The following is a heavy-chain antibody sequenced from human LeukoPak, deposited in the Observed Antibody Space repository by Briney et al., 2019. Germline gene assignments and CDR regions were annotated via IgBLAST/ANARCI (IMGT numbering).Heavy chain of an antibody. Sequence: SETLSLTCTVSGGSISSGSYYWSWIRQPAGKGLEWIGRIYTSGSTNYNPSLKSRFTISVDTSKNQFSLKLSSVTAADTAVYYCARRAPSPYSSSSFYYYYYMDVWGKGTTVTVSS. CDR3: ARRAPSPYSSSSFYYYYYMDV. CDR1: GGSISSGSYY. V-gene: IGHV4-61*02. D-gene: IGHD6-6*01. J-gene: IGHJ6*03. CDR2: IYTSGST.